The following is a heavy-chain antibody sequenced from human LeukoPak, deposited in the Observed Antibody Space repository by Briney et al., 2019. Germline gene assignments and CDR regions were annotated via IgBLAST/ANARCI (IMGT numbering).Heavy chain of an antibody. Sequence: ASVKVSCKASDYTFTFYGITWVRQAPGHGLEWMGWINTDDGNTEYAQKFRGRVTMTTDTFTNTAYMELSRLRSDDTAVYYCARDSESYCSSTSCYGVHYYMDVWGKGTTVTVSS. CDR1: DYTFTFYG. D-gene: IGHD2-2*01. J-gene: IGHJ6*03. CDR2: INTDDGNT. V-gene: IGHV1-18*01. CDR3: ARDSESYCSSTSCYGVHYYMDV.